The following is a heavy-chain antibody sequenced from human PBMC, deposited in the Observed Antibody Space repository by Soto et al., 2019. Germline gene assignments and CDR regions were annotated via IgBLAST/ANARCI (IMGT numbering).Heavy chain of an antibody. J-gene: IGHJ1*01. CDR2: ISGGGAIT. CDR1: GFSFSSYV. CDR3: ATGHLVVVTAIRGEYFHP. Sequence: EVQLLESGGGLVQPGGSLRLSCAASGFSFSSYVMSWVRQAPGKGLEWVSGISGGGAITDYADSVKGRFTISRDNDKNALYLEMNGLRAEHTDVYYCATGHLVVVTAIRGEYFHPWGQGTLVTVSS. V-gene: IGHV3-23*01. D-gene: IGHD2-21*02.